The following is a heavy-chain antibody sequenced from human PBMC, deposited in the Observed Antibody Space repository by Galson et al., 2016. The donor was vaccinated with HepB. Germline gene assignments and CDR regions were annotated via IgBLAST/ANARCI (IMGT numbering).Heavy chain of an antibody. CDR1: GFTFSTYD. D-gene: IGHD1-7*01. CDR3: AKDYTGSTVGWSDGLDV. Sequence: SLRLSCAASGFTFSTYDMSWVRQAPGKGLEWISGITGNGGGTYYADSVKGRFAISRDPSKITLYLQMSSLRVEDTAIYFCAKDYTGSTVGWSDGLDVWGQGTTVIVSS. CDR2: ITGNGGGT. V-gene: IGHV3-23*01. J-gene: IGHJ6*02.